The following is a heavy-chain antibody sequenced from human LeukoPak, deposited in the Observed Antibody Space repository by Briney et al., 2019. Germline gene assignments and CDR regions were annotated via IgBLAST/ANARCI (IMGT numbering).Heavy chain of an antibody. CDR2: IYYSGST. J-gene: IGHJ6*02. V-gene: IGHV4-59*01. D-gene: IGHD6-13*01. CDR1: GGSISSYY. CDR3: ARGLDSSSAYYYYYYGMDV. Sequence: SETLSLTCTVSGGSISSYYWSWIRQPPGKGLEWIGYIYYSGSTNHNPSLKSRVTISVDTSKNQFSLKLSSVTAADTAVYYCARGLDSSSAYYYYYYGMDVWGQGTTVTVSS.